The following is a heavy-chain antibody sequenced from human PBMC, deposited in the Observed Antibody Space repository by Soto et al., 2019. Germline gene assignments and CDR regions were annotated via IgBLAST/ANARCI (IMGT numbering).Heavy chain of an antibody. J-gene: IGHJ4*02. CDR1: GGTFSSYA. V-gene: IGHV1-69*13. Sequence: SVKVSCKASGGTFSSYAISWVRQSPLQGLEWMGGIIPIFGTANYAQKFQGRVTITADESTSTAYMELSSLRSEDTAVYYCASLAYCGGDCHTYFDYWGQGTLVTVSS. CDR3: ASLAYCGGDCHTYFDY. D-gene: IGHD2-21*02. CDR2: IIPIFGTA.